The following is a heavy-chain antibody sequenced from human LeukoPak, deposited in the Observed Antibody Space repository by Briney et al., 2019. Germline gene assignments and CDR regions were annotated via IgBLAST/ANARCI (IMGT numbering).Heavy chain of an antibody. CDR3: ASGPYSYDSSGAFDI. Sequence: SETLSLTCTVSGDSISSGDYYWSWIRQPAGKGLEWIGRISSRGSTNYNPSLKSRVTISVDTAKNQFSLKLSSVTAADTAVYFCASGPYSYDSSGAFDIWGQGTMVTVSS. CDR1: GDSISSGDYY. J-gene: IGHJ3*02. D-gene: IGHD3-22*01. CDR2: ISSRGST. V-gene: IGHV4-61*02.